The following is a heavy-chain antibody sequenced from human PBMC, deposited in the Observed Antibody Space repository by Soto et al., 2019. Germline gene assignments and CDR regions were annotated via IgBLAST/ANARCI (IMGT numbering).Heavy chain of an antibody. CDR2: IIPIFGTA. J-gene: IGHJ4*01. Sequence: ASVNVSFKAAGGTFSSYSISWVRQAPGQWLELMGGIIPIFGTANYAHKFQGRVTITADESTSTAYMELSSLRSEDTAVYYCAGRHLVVVTARRGGFKYWGHGTLVNVS. D-gene: IGHD2-21*02. V-gene: IGHV1-69*13. CDR3: AGRHLVVVTARRGGFKY. CDR1: GGTFSSYS.